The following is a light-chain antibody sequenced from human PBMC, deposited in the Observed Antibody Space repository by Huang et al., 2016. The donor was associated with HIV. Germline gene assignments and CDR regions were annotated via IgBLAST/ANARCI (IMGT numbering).Light chain of an antibody. J-gene: IGKJ4*01. CDR2: DAA. V-gene: IGKV1-33*01. CDR3: QQYDHLPLT. CDR1: QAIGNN. Sequence: DIQMTQSPSSLSASVGDRVTITCQASQAIGNNLNWYQQKPGKVPELLIYDAANLETGVPSRFRGSGSGTHFTFTISSLQPEDIATYYCQQYDHLPLTFGGGTKVEIK.